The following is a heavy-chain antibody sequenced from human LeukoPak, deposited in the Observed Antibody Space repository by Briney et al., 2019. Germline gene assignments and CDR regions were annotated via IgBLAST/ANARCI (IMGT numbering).Heavy chain of an antibody. D-gene: IGHD6-19*01. Sequence: ASVKVSCKASGYTFTGYYMHWVRQAPGQGLEWMGWINTNTGNPTYAQGFTGRFVFSLDTSVSTAYLQISSLKAEDTAVYYCARGPSLYSSGPGRDYWGQGTLVTVSS. CDR3: ARGPSLYSSGPGRDY. V-gene: IGHV7-4-1*02. J-gene: IGHJ4*02. CDR1: GYTFTGYY. CDR2: INTNTGNP.